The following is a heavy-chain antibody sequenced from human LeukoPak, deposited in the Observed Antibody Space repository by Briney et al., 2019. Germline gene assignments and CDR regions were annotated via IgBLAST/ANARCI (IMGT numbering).Heavy chain of an antibody. CDR2: VNPNSGVT. J-gene: IGHJ4*01. Sequence: ASVKVSCKASGYSFTAYWIHWVRQAPGQGFEWMGCVNPNSGVTGYAQSFQGRVTMTRDTSISTAYMELNSLRSDDSAVDYCARDPGYLQSDYWGQGTLVSVPS. D-gene: IGHD5-24*01. V-gene: IGHV1-2*02. CDR3: ARDPGYLQSDY. CDR1: GYSFTAYW.